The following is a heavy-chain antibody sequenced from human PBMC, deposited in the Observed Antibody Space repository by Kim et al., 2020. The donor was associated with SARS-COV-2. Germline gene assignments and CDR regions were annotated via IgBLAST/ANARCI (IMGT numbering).Heavy chain of an antibody. CDR1: GFTFSSYA. D-gene: IGHD4-4*01. CDR3: AKVVDYTPGGYYYYGMDV. V-gene: IGHV3-23*03. J-gene: IGHJ6*02. CDR2: IYSGGSST. Sequence: GGSLRLSCAASGFTFSSYAMSWVRQAPGKGLEWVSVIYSGGSSTYYADSVKGRFTISRDNSKNTLYLQMNSLRAEDTAVYYCAKVVDYTPGGYYYYGMDVWGQGTTVTVSS.